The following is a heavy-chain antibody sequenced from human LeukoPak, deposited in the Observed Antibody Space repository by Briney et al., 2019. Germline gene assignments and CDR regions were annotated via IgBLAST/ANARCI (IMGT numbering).Heavy chain of an antibody. Sequence: PGGSLRLSCAASGFTFSSYWMHWVRQAPGKGLVWVSRINTDDSSTTYAYTVKGRFTISRDNAKNTLHLQMSSLRAEDTAVYYCARVRYCGSTSCSTYFDYWGQGTLVTVSS. CDR1: GFTFSSYW. CDR3: ARVRYCGSTSCSTYFDY. D-gene: IGHD2-2*02. V-gene: IGHV3-74*01. CDR2: INTDDSST. J-gene: IGHJ4*02.